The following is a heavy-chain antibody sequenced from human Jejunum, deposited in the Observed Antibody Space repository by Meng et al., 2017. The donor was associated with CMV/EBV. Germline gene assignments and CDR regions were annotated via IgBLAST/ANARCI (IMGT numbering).Heavy chain of an antibody. CDR2: ISAGSEDT. J-gene: IGHJ4*02. D-gene: IGHD1-1*01. Sequence: VALVGAGGSVVQPGGSLRLSCEVSAFSPTSYGMNWVRQVPGKGLEWVSTISAGSEDTSYANSGKGRFTISRDYSKNTLYLQMNSLRAEDTAVYYCSKLSWNAGRIFDYWGQGTLVTVSS. CDR1: AFSPTSYG. V-gene: IGHV3-23*04. CDR3: SKLSWNAGRIFDY.